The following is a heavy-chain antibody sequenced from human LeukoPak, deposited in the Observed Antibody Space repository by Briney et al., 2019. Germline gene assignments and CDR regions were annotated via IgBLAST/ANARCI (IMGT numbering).Heavy chain of an antibody. V-gene: IGHV4-34*01. CDR2: INHSGST. CDR3: ARMDSSGYYDY. J-gene: IGHJ4*02. CDR1: GGSISSYY. Sequence: SETLSLTCTVSGGSISSYYWSWIRQPPGKGLEWIGEINHSGSTNYNPSLKSRVTISVDTSKNQFSLKLSSVTAADTAVYYCARMDSSGYYDYWGQGTLVTVSS. D-gene: IGHD3-22*01.